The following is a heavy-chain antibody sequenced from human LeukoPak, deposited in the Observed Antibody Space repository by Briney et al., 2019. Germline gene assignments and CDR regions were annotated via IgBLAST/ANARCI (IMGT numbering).Heavy chain of an antibody. CDR1: GGSINSSTFY. CDR3: ARHIRVGDPNAYWYFDL. D-gene: IGHD2-21*02. J-gene: IGHJ2*01. Sequence: PSETLSLACTVSGGSINSSTFYWGWIRQPPGKGLEWIGSIYYDGSTYYNPSLKSRVTISVDTSKNQFSLKLTSVTAADTAVYYCARHIRVGDPNAYWYFDLWGRGTLVTVSS. V-gene: IGHV4-39*01. CDR2: IYYDGST.